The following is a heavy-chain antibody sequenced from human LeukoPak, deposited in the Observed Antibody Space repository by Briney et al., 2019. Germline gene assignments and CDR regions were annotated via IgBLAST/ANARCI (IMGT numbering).Heavy chain of an antibody. CDR1: GDSINSNNYY. Sequence: PSETLSLTCTVSGDSINSNNYYWSWIRQPAGKGLEWIGRIYSSGRTNYNPSLKSRVTISVDTSKNQFSLKLSSVTAADTAVYYCARRVKRERRFGAFDIWGQGTMVTVSS. CDR2: IYSSGRT. CDR3: ARRVKRERRFGAFDI. J-gene: IGHJ3*02. V-gene: IGHV4-61*02. D-gene: IGHD1-26*01.